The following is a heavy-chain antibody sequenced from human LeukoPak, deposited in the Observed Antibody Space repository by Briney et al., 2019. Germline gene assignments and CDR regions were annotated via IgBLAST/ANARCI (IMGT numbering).Heavy chain of an antibody. Sequence: GGSLRLSCAASGFTFSDDSMTWMRQAPGKGLEWVSYISSNGNIIKYADSVKGRFVISRDNAKKSLYLQMDSLRAEDTAVYYCAISLSSGWYNPPDYWGQGTLVSVS. J-gene: IGHJ4*02. CDR3: AISLSSGWYNPPDY. CDR2: ISSNGNII. V-gene: IGHV3-11*04. D-gene: IGHD6-19*01. CDR1: GFTFSDDS.